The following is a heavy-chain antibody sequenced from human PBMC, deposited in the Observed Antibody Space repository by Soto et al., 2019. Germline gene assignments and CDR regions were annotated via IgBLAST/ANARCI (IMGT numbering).Heavy chain of an antibody. D-gene: IGHD4-17*01. V-gene: IGHV3-30-3*01. Sequence: QVQLVESGGGVVQPGRSLRLSCAVSGFTFSNYGMHWIRQVPGKGLEWGAVISYDGSSKDYADSVKGRFTISRDNSNNTVYLQMNSLRAEDTAVYYCARGGYGESHAEYFQHWGQGTLVTVSS. CDR1: GFTFSNYG. J-gene: IGHJ1*01. CDR3: ARGGYGESHAEYFQH. CDR2: ISYDGSSK.